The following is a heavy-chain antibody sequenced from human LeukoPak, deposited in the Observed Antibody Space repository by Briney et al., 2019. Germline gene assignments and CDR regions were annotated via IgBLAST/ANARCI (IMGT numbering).Heavy chain of an antibody. CDR3: AKDRKYSSSCPDY. Sequence: GGSLRLSCAASGFTFSSYAMSWVRQAPGKGLEWVSAISGSSGSTYYADSVKGRFTISRDNSKNTLYLQMNSLRAEDTAVYYCAKDRKYSSSCPDYWGQGTLVTVSS. CDR2: ISGSSGST. D-gene: IGHD6-13*01. J-gene: IGHJ4*02. CDR1: GFTFSSYA. V-gene: IGHV3-23*01.